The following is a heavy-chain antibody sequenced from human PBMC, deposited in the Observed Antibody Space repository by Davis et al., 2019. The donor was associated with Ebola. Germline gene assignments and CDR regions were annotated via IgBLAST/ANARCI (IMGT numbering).Heavy chain of an antibody. D-gene: IGHD3-16*01. CDR2: INSYGSFT. J-gene: IGHJ4*02. CDR1: GFSFRTNC. Sequence: PGGSLRPSCAASGFSFRTNCMQWVRQAPGKGLVWVSRINSYGSFTSYGDSVKGRSTISRDNAKNTLYLQMTSLRADDTAVYYCATDPYGGNPQSADYWGQGSLVTVSS. V-gene: IGHV3-74*01. CDR3: ATDPYGGNPQSADY.